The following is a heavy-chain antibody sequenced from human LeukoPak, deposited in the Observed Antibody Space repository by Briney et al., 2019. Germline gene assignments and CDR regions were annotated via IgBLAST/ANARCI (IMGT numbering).Heavy chain of an antibody. J-gene: IGHJ6*03. Sequence: ASVKVSCKASGYTFTSYDINWVRQATGQGLEWMGWMDPNSGNTAYAQKFQGRVTITRNTSIRTAYMELSSLRSEDTAVYFCARSPPRKAGVSYYYMDVWGKGTTVTVSS. D-gene: IGHD3-10*01. CDR1: GYTFTSYD. V-gene: IGHV1-8*03. CDR3: ARSPPRKAGVSYYYMDV. CDR2: MDPNSGNT.